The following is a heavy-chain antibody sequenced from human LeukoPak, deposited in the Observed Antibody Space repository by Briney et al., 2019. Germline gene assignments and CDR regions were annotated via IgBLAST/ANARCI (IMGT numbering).Heavy chain of an antibody. CDR2: ISWNSGSI. Sequence: PGGSLRLSCAASGFTFDDYAMHWVRHAPGKGLEWVSGISWNSGSIGYADSVKGRFTISRDNAKNSLYLQMNSLRAEDTALYYCAKDRRGWFDYFDYWGQGTLVTVSS. J-gene: IGHJ4*02. CDR1: GFTFDDYA. D-gene: IGHD6-19*01. CDR3: AKDRRGWFDYFDY. V-gene: IGHV3-9*01.